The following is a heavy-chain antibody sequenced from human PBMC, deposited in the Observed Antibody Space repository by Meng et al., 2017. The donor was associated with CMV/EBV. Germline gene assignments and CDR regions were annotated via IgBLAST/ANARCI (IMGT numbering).Heavy chain of an antibody. CDR1: HFTLYA. V-gene: IGHV1-8*01. J-gene: IGHJ5*02. CDR3: ARGKGLFGGRWFDP. CDR2: INPNSGNT. Sequence: QVQLVQSGSELQQPGASVYHFTLYAINCVRPATGQGFEWMGWINPNSGNTGYAQKFQGRVTMTRNTSISTAYMELSSLRSEDTAVYYCARGKGLFGGRWFDPWGQGTLGTVSS. D-gene: IGHD3-10*01.